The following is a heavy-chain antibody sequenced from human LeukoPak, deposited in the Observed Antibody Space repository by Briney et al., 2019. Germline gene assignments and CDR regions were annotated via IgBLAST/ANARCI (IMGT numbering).Heavy chain of an antibody. V-gene: IGHV3-7*01. D-gene: IGHD6-19*01. CDR1: GFTLSSYW. J-gene: IGHJ4*02. CDR2: IKQDGSKK. CDR3: AKGLVFWQWLDSGYFDY. Sequence: GRSLRLSCAASGFTLSSYWMSWVRQAPGNGRGWVATIKQDGSKKDYVDSVKGRFTISRDNAKNSLYLQMNSLRAEDTAVYYCAKGLVFWQWLDSGYFDYWGQGTLVTVSS.